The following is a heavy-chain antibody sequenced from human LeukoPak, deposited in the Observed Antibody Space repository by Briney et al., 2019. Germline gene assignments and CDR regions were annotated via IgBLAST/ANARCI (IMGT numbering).Heavy chain of an antibody. CDR3: ARGKEPVAGSLSHFDY. CDR2: ISSSGNII. J-gene: IGHJ4*02. Sequence: GGSLRLSCAASGFTFSSYEMNWVRQSPGEGLEWVAYISSSGNIIYYADSVKGRFTISRDNAKNSLFLQMNSLRAEDTAVYYCARGKEPVAGSLSHFDYWGQGTLVTVSS. V-gene: IGHV3-48*03. CDR1: GFTFSSYE. D-gene: IGHD6-19*01.